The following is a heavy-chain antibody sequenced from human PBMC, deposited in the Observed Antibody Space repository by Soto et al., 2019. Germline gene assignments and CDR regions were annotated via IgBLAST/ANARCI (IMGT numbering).Heavy chain of an antibody. Sequence: LDRRVSELNLIGYGTHRERPKTGKGLEWVAVIWYDGSNKYYADSVKGRFTISRDNSKNTLYLQMNSLRPEDTAVYYCAKFYGGKSAHTYTIDPWGQGTLVTVSS. V-gene: IGHV3-33*03. CDR2: IWYDGSNK. CDR3: AKFYGGKSAHTYTIDP. CDR1: ELNLIGYG. D-gene: IGHD2-15*01. J-gene: IGHJ5*02.